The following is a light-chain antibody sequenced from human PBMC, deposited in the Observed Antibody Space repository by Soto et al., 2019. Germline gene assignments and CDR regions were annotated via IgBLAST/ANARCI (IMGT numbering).Light chain of an antibody. CDR3: QQSYSIPPT. J-gene: IGKJ1*01. CDR2: AAT. V-gene: IGKV1-39*01. CDR1: QSISNL. Sequence: DIQMTQSPTSLSASVEGRVIITCRASQSISNLLNFYQPKPGEGPKLLIFAATSLKSGVPSRSSSSRSGQYFTLTISILQAEDVATYCCQQSYSIPPTFGQGTKVDIK.